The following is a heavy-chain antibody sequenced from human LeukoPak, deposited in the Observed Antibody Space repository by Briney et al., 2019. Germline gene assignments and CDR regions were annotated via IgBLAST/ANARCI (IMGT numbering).Heavy chain of an antibody. CDR1: GGSFSGYY. D-gene: IGHD1-26*01. CDR2: INHSGGT. V-gene: IGHV4-34*01. Sequence: SETLSLTCAVYGGSFSGYYWSWIRQPPGKGLEWIGEINHSGGTNYNPSPKSRVTISVDTSKNQFSLKLSSVTAADTAVYYCARVKLRGTVDYWGQGTLVTVSS. CDR3: ARVKLRGTVDY. J-gene: IGHJ4*02.